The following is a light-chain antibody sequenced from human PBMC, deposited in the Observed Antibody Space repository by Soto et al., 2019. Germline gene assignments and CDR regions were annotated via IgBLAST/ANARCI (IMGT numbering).Light chain of an antibody. CDR1: SSNIGSNS. J-gene: IGLJ1*01. V-gene: IGLV1-44*01. CDR3: AAWDESLNGFV. Sequence: QSVLTQPPSASGTPGQRVSISCSGSSSNIGSNSVQWHQQLPGTAPNILIYADNQRPSGVPDRFSGSKSGTSASLAITGLQYGEEAADYCAAWDESLNGFVFGTGTKLTVL. CDR2: ADN.